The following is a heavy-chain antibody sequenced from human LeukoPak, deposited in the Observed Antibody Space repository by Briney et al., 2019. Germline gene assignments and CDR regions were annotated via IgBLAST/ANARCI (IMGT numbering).Heavy chain of an antibody. CDR1: GGSFSSNSYL. CDR2: IYHSGST. D-gene: IGHD3-10*01. Sequence: SETLSLTCTVSGGSFSSNSYLWGWIRQPPGKGLEWIGSIYHSGSTYYNPSLKSRVTISVDTSKNQFSLKLSSVTAADTAVYYCARGGGSITMVRGVIYYFDYWGQGTLVTVSS. CDR3: ARGGGSITMVRGVIYYFDY. J-gene: IGHJ4*02. V-gene: IGHV4-39*07.